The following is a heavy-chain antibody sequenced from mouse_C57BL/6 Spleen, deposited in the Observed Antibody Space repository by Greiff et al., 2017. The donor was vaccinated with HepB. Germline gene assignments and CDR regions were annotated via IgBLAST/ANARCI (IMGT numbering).Heavy chain of an antibody. Sequence: EVKLQESGPELVKPGDSVKISCKASGYSFTGYFMNWVMQSHGKSLEWIGRINPYNGDTFYNQKFKGKATLTVDKSSSTAHMELRSLTSEDSAVYYCARWETTVVADYFDYWGQGTTLTVSS. J-gene: IGHJ2*01. CDR1: GYSFTGYF. V-gene: IGHV1-20*01. CDR2: INPYNGDT. CDR3: ARWETTVVADYFDY. D-gene: IGHD1-1*01.